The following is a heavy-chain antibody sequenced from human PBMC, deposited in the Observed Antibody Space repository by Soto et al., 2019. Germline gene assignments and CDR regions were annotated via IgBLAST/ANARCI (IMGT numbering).Heavy chain of an antibody. CDR1: GGSFTSNNW. J-gene: IGHJ4*02. D-gene: IGHD1-7*01. CDR3: ASRDPGTIVDY. Sequence: SETLSLTCAVSGGSFTSNNWWTWVRQPPGQGLEWIGEIYRTGSTNYNPSLKSRVTISLDKSENQFSLKVTSLTAADTAVYYCASRDPGTIVDYWGQGTLVTVSS. V-gene: IGHV4-4*02. CDR2: IYRTGST.